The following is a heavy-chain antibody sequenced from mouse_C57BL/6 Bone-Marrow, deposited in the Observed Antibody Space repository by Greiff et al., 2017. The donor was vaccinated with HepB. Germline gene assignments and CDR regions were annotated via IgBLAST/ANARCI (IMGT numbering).Heavy chain of an antibody. V-gene: IGHV5-12*01. CDR2: ISNGGGST. CDR1: GFTFSDYY. D-gene: IGHD1-1*01. J-gene: IGHJ1*03. CDR3: ARHPYYYGSSWYFDV. Sequence: EVQRVESGGGLVQPGGSLKLSCAASGFTFSDYYMYWVRQTPEKRLEWVAYISNGGGSTYYPDTVKGRFTISRDNAKNTLYLQMSRLKSEDTAMYYCARHPYYYGSSWYFDVWGTGTTVTVSS.